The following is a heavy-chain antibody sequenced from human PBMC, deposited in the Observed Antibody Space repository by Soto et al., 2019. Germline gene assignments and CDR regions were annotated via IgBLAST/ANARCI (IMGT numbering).Heavy chain of an antibody. CDR3: AGTGYYYYDYGMDV. V-gene: IGHV4-4*02. Sequence: SETLSLTCAVSGGSISSSNWWCWVRQPPGKGLEWIGEIYHSGSTNYNPSLKSRLNISVDKSKKQHSLKLSSVTAADTAVYYCAGTGYYYYDYGMDVWGQGTPVTVSS. J-gene: IGHJ6*02. CDR2: IYHSGST. CDR1: GGSISSSNW. D-gene: IGHD2-15*01.